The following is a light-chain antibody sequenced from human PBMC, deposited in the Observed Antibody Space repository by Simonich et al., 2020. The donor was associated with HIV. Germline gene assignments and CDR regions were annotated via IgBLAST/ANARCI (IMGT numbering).Light chain of an antibody. V-gene: IGKV1-NL1*01. J-gene: IGKJ2*01. CDR2: VAS. Sequence: DIQMTQSPSSVSASVGDRVTITCRAGQGISSWLAWYQQKPGKAPKLLIYVASSLQSGVPSRFSGSGSGTGYTLTIGSLQPEDFATYYCQQYYGTPTFGQGTKLEIK. CDR1: QGISSW. CDR3: QQYYGTPT.